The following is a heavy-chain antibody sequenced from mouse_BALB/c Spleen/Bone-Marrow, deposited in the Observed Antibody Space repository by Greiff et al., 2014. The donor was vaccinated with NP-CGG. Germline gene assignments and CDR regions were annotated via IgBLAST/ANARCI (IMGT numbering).Heavy chain of an antibody. Sequence: VQGVESGAELVRPGASVTLSCKASGYTFTDYEMHWVKQTPVHGLEWIGAIDLETGGTAYNQKFKGKVTLTADKSSSTAYMEVRSLTSEDSAVYYCTRDGSSRWYFDVWGAGTTVTVSS. CDR2: IDLETGGT. CDR3: TRDGSSRWYFDV. D-gene: IGHD1-1*01. CDR1: GYTFTDYE. V-gene: IGHV1-15*01. J-gene: IGHJ1*01.